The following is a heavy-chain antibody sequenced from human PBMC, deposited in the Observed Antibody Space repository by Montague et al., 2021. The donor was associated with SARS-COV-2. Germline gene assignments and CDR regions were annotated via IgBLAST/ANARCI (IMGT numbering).Heavy chain of an antibody. J-gene: IGHJ4*02. CDR3: ARGMIRGVTTPFDY. D-gene: IGHD3-10*01. V-gene: IGHV4-59*05. Sequence: SETLSLTCTVPGGFISSYYWSWIRQPPGKELEWIANIYYSGTTYYNPSLQSRGTISVDTSKNHLSLRLSSVTAADTAVYFCARGMIRGVTTPFDYWGQGSQVTVSS. CDR2: IYYSGTT. CDR1: GGFISSYY.